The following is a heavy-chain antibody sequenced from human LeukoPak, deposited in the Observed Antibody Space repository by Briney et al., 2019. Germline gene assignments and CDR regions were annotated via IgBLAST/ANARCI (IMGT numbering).Heavy chain of an antibody. V-gene: IGHV4-39*07. CDR1: GGSISSSSYY. J-gene: IGHJ4*02. CDR3: ARKFGPYSSSWGSRFGD. D-gene: IGHD6-13*01. Sequence: SETLSLTCTVSGGSISSSSYYWGWIRQPPGKGLEWIGSIYYSGSTYYNPSLKSRVTISVDKSKNQFSLKLSSVTAADTAVYYCARKFGPYSSSWGSRFGDWGQGTLVTVSS. CDR2: IYYSGST.